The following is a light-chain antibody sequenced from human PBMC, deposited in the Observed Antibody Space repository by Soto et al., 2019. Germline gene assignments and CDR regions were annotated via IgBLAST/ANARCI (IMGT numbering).Light chain of an antibody. CDR2: ATS. CDR1: QSIYNF. V-gene: IGKV1-39*01. J-gene: IGKJ1*01. Sequence: DIQMTQSPSSLSASIGDRVTITCRASQSIYNFLNWYQQKPGKAPNLLIYATSNLQSGVPSRFSGSGSGTDFTLTISSLQPEDFATYFCQQSHSSPWEFGQGTKVEIK. CDR3: QQSHSSPWE.